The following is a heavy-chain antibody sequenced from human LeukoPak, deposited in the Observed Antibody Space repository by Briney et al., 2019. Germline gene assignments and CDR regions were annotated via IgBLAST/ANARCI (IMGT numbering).Heavy chain of an antibody. J-gene: IGHJ4*02. D-gene: IGHD4-17*01. CDR3: ARTDYGDYAGGTDY. V-gene: IGHV1-24*01. CDR2: FDPEDGET. Sequence: ASVKVSCKVSGYTLTELSMHWVRQAPGKGLEWMGGFDPEDGETIYAQKFQGRVTMTEDTSTDTAYMELSSLRSDDTAVYYCARTDYGDYAGGTDYWGQGTLVTVSS. CDR1: GYTLTELS.